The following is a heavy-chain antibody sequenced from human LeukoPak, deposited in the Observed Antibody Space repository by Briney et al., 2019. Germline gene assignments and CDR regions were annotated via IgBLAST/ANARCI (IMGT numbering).Heavy chain of an antibody. J-gene: IGHJ3*02. Sequence: GGSLRLSCAASGFTFSSYSMNWVRQAPGKGLEWVSSISSGSSYIYYADSVKGRFTISRDNAKNSLYLQMNSLRAEDTAVYYCARGSSLDDAFDIWGQGTMVTVSS. CDR1: GFTFSSYS. CDR2: ISSGSSYI. D-gene: IGHD1-1*01. CDR3: ARGSSLDDAFDI. V-gene: IGHV3-21*01.